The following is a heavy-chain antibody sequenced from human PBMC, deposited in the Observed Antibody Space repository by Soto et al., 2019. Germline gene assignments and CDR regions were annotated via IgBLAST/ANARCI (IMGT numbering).Heavy chain of an antibody. D-gene: IGHD6-19*01. Sequence: EVQLLESGGGLVQPGGSVRLSCAASGFTFSSYAMSWVRQAPGKGLEWVSAISGSGGSTYYADSVKGRFTISRDNSKNTLYLHMNSLRAEDTAVYYCAKGIAVALYNGFDPWGQGTLVTVSS. CDR2: ISGSGGST. V-gene: IGHV3-23*01. J-gene: IGHJ5*02. CDR1: GFTFSSYA. CDR3: AKGIAVALYNGFDP.